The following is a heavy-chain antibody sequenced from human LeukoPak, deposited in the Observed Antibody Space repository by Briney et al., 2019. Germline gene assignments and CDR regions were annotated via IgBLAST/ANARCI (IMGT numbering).Heavy chain of an antibody. CDR1: GFTFSSYS. CDR2: XXRSSSYI. V-gene: IGHV3-21*01. CDR3: AREGSSWYRYNWFDP. Sequence: PGGSLRLSCAASGFTFSSYSMNWVRQAPGKGLEXXXXXXRSSSYIYYADSVKGRFTISRDNAKNSLYLQMNSLRAEDTAVYYCAREGSSWYRYNWFDPWGQGTLVTVSS. D-gene: IGHD6-13*01. J-gene: IGHJ5*02.